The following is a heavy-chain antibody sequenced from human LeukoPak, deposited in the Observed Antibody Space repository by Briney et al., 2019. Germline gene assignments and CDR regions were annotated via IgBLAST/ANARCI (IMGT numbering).Heavy chain of an antibody. V-gene: IGHV4-31*03. CDR2: IYYSGST. Sequence: SQTLSLTCTVSGGSISSGGYYWSWIRQHPGKGLEWIGYIYYSGSTYYNPSLKSRVTISVDTPKNQFSLKLSSVTAADTAVYYCARDSGSYYPYYYGMDVWGQGTTVTVSS. J-gene: IGHJ6*02. D-gene: IGHD1-26*01. CDR1: GGSISSGGYY. CDR3: ARDSGSYYPYYYGMDV.